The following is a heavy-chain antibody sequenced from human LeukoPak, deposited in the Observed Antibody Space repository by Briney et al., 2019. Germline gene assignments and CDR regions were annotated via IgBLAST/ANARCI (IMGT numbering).Heavy chain of an antibody. V-gene: IGHV3-23*01. Sequence: GGSLRLSCAASGFTFSNFAMSWVRQAPGKGLEWVSSISASGGTTYYADSVKGRFTISRDNSKNTLYLQMNSLRAEDTAVYYCARGQLRFFDYWGQGTLVTVSS. J-gene: IGHJ4*02. CDR1: GFTFSNFA. D-gene: IGHD3-16*01. CDR2: ISASGGTT. CDR3: ARGQLRFFDY.